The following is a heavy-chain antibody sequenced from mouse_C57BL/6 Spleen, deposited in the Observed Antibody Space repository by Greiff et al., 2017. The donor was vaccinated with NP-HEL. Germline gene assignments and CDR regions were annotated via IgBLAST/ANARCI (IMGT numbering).Heavy chain of an antibody. CDR3: ARHGSSLYYAMDY. CDR1: GYTFTSYW. D-gene: IGHD1-1*01. J-gene: IGHJ4*01. CDR2: IYPSDSET. V-gene: IGHV1-61*01. Sequence: QVQLQQPGAELVRPGSSVKLSCKASGYTFTSYWMDWVKQRPGQGLEWIGNIYPSDSETHYNQKFKDKATLTVDKSSSTAYMQLSSLTSEDSAVYYCARHGSSLYYAMDYWGQGTSVTVSS.